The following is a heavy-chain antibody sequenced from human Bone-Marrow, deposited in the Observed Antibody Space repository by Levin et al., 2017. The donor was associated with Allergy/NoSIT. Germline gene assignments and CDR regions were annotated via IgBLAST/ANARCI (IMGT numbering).Heavy chain of an antibody. CDR2: ISGSGGST. D-gene: IGHD6-19*01. J-gene: IGHJ4*02. CDR1: GFTFSTYA. CDR3: AKDRQSGWSSLDY. V-gene: IGHV3-23*01. Sequence: ASVKVSCAASGFTFSTYAMTWVRQAPGRGLEWVSGISGSGGSTYYADSVRGRFTISRDNSKNTLYLQMSSLRAEDTAIYYCAKDRQSGWSSLDYWGQGTLVTVSS.